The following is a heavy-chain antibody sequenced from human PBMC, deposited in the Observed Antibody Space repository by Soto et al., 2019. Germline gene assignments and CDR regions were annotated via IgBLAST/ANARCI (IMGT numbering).Heavy chain of an antibody. Sequence: SETLSLTCTVSGGSINSSRYYWAWIRQPPGKGLEWIGTIYYGGSTYYNASLKSRVTISVDTSKNQFSLKLSSVTAADTAVYFFASMVSHYYFWSANYFFSFWGQGSLVTVSS. D-gene: IGHD3-3*01. J-gene: IGHJ4*01. CDR1: GGSINSSRYY. CDR3: ASMVSHYYFWSANYFFSF. V-gene: IGHV4-39*01. CDR2: IYYGGST.